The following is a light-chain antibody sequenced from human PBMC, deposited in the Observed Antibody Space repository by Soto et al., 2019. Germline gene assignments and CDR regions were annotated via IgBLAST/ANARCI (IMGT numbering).Light chain of an antibody. Sequence: EIVLTQSPGTLSLSPGETATLSCRTSQTISRDDLAWYQQRPGQAPRLLVSATSRRATGIPDRFNGYGSGTDFTLTISSLEPEDFGVYYCYQYYSSSHTFGPGTRVDIK. J-gene: IGKJ3*01. CDR3: YQYYSSSHT. CDR2: ATS. V-gene: IGKV3-20*01. CDR1: QTISRDD.